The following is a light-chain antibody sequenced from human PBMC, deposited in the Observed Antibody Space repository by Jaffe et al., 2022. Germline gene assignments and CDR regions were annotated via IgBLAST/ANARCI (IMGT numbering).Light chain of an antibody. CDR1: RSNIGNNY. CDR2: ENN. J-gene: IGLJ1*01. Sequence: QSVLTQPPSVSAAPGQKVTISCSGSRSNIGNNYVNWHQQLPGTAPKLLMYENNKRPSGIPDRFSGSKSGTSATLGITGLQTGDEADYYCGTWDNSLSAYVLGTGTKVTVL. CDR3: GTWDNSLSAYV. V-gene: IGLV1-51*02.